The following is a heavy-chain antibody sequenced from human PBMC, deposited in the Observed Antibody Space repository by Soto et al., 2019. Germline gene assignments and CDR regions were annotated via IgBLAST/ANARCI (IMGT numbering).Heavy chain of an antibody. D-gene: IGHD2-21*02. CDR1: GESISGSSYY. CDR3: ARQRTTVVTQAYFDH. J-gene: IGHJ4*02. Sequence: SETLSLTCIVSGESISGSSYYWGWIRQPPGKGLEWIGSIYYSGRTYYNPSFKSRVTISIDTSKNQFSLKLSSVTATDTAVYYCARQRTTVVTQAYFDHWGQGALVTVSS. V-gene: IGHV4-39*01. CDR2: IYYSGRT.